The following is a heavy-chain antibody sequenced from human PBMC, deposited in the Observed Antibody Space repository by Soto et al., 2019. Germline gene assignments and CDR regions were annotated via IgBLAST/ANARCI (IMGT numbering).Heavy chain of an antibody. J-gene: IGHJ4*02. D-gene: IGHD2-21*02. Sequence: QVQLVQSGAEVKKPGASVKVSCKASGYTFTSYAMHWERQAPGQRLEWMGWINAGNGNTKYSQKFQGRVAITRDTSASTAYMELSSLRSEDTAVYYCARALVVTASDDFDYWGQGTLVTVSS. CDR2: INAGNGNT. CDR1: GYTFTSYA. V-gene: IGHV1-3*01. CDR3: ARALVVTASDDFDY.